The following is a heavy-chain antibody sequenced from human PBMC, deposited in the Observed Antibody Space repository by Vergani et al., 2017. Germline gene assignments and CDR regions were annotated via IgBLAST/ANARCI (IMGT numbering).Heavy chain of an antibody. Sequence: QGQLAQSGAEVKKPGSSVKVSCKASGGTFSSNSISWVRQAPGQGLEWMGRIIPIFGTTNYAQKFQGRVTITADESTSTAYMELSSLRSEDTAVYYCASSVEMATIPLYYYYMDVWGKGTTVTVSS. V-gene: IGHV1-69*13. D-gene: IGHD5-24*01. CDR1: GGTFSSNS. J-gene: IGHJ6*03. CDR2: IIPIFGTT. CDR3: ASSVEMATIPLYYYYMDV.